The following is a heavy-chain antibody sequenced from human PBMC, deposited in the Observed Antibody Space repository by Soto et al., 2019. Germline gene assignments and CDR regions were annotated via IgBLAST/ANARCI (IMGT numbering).Heavy chain of an antibody. J-gene: IGHJ6*02. CDR3: ARSTDTGTTTRQDKYYYYYYGMDV. V-gene: IGHV4-59*01. CDR1: GGSISSYY. D-gene: IGHD1-1*01. Sequence: QVQLQESGPGLVKPSETLSLTCTVSGGSISSYYWSWIRQPPGKGLEWIGYIYYSGSTNYNPSLKSRDTIAVETSMIQFSLKLSSVTAADTAVYYCARSTDTGTTTRQDKYYYYYYGMDVWGQGTTVTVSS. CDR2: IYYSGST.